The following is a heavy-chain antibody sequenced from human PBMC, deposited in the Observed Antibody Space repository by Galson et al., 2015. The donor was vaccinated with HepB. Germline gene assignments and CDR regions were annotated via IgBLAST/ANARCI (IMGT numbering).Heavy chain of an antibody. Sequence: TLSLTCTVFGGSISSGGYYWSWIRQHPGKGLEWIGYIYYSGSTYYNPSLKSRVTISVDTSKNQFSLKLSSVTAADTAVNYCARGEYSSSWSHMNYFDYWGQGTLVTVSS. J-gene: IGHJ4*02. CDR2: IYYSGST. V-gene: IGHV4-31*03. D-gene: IGHD6-13*01. CDR3: ARGEYSSSWSHMNYFDY. CDR1: GGSISSGGYY.